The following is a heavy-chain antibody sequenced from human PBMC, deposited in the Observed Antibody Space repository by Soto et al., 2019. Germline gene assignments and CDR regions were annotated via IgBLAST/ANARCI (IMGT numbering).Heavy chain of an antibody. CDR1: GGSISSSSYY. J-gene: IGHJ4*02. D-gene: IGHD3-22*01. CDR2: IYYSGST. CDR3: ASTLNYYELL. V-gene: IGHV4-39*01. Sequence: QLQLQESGPGLVKPSETLSLACTVSGGSISSSSYYWGWIRQPPGKGLEWIGSIYYSGSTYYNPSLKSRVTISVDTSKNQFSLKLSSVTAADTAVYYCASTLNYYELLWGQGTLVTVSS.